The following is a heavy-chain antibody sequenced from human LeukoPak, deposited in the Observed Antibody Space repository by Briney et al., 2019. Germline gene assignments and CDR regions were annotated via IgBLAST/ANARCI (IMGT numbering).Heavy chain of an antibody. V-gene: IGHV1-2*02. D-gene: IGHD6-19*01. Sequence: ASVKVSCKASGYTFTVYYIHWVRQAPGQGLGYMGWINPNSGGTNYAQKFQGRVTMTRDTSITTAYMEVSRVRSDDTAVYYCALYSSGLFDPWGQGTLVTVSS. CDR1: GYTFTVYY. CDR2: INPNSGGT. J-gene: IGHJ5*02. CDR3: ALYSSGLFDP.